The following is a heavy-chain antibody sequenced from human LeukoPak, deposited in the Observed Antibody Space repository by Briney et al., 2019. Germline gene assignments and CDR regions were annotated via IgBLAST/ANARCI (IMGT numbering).Heavy chain of an antibody. V-gene: IGHV4-34*01. CDR1: GGSFSGYY. CDR2: INHSGST. CDR3: ARAPYGSGSFDAFDI. D-gene: IGHD3-10*01. J-gene: IGHJ3*02. Sequence: PSETLSLTCAVYGGSFSGYYWSWIRQPPGKGLEWIGEINHSGSTNYNPSLKSRVTISVDTSKNQFSLKLSSVTAADTAVYYCARAPYGSGSFDAFDIWGQGTMVTVSS.